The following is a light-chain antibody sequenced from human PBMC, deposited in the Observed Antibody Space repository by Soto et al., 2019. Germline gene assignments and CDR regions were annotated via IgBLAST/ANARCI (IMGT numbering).Light chain of an antibody. J-gene: IGKJ4*01. Sequence: EIVLTQSPATLSLSPGERATLSCRASQSVSSFLALYQQKPGQAPRLLIYDAFNRDSGIPARFSGSGSGTDFPVAIRRLGPEDFGVYYCQQRSSWPVSFGGGTKVAIK. CDR3: QQRSSWPVS. CDR2: DAF. CDR1: QSVSSF. V-gene: IGKV3-11*01.